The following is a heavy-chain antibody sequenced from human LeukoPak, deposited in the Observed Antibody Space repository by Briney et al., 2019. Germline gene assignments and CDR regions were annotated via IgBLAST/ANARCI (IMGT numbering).Heavy chain of an antibody. D-gene: IGHD4-17*01. V-gene: IGHV4-59*01. CDR1: GGPISSYD. J-gene: IGHJ4*02. CDR3: ATSSTVTYFDS. CDR2: IYYSGST. Sequence: ASETLSLTCTVSGGPISSYDWSWIRQPPGKGLEWIGYIYYSGSTNYNPSLKSRVTISVDTSKNQFSLKLSSVTAADTAVYYCATSSTVTYFDSWGQGTLVTVSS.